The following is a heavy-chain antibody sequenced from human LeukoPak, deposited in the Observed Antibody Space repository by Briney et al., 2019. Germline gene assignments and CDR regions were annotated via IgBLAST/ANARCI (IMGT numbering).Heavy chain of an antibody. J-gene: IGHJ3*02. CDR2: TWGSSTSI. CDR1: GFTFGDYS. D-gene: IGHD5-24*01. V-gene: IGHV3-48*01. Sequence: GGSLRLSCSASGFTFGDYSMNWVRQAPGRGLEWISYTWGSSTSIYYADSVRGRFTISRDDAKNLLCLQMNSLRAEDTALHYCARDHNYAFDIWGQGTMVTVSS. CDR3: ARDHNYAFDI.